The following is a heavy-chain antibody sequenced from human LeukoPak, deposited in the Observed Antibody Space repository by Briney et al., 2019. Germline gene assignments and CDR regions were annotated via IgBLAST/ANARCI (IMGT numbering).Heavy chain of an antibody. CDR2: IYSSGTT. CDR1: GFTVNSNY. V-gene: IGHV3-66*02. J-gene: IGHJ5*02. D-gene: IGHD6-19*01. Sequence: GGSLRLSCAASGFTVNSNYMSWVRQAPGKGLEWVSVIYSSGTTYYADSVKGRFTISRDNSKNTLYLQMNALKTEHTAVYYCAGRITVANNWFDPWGQGTLVTVSS. CDR3: AGRITVANNWFDP.